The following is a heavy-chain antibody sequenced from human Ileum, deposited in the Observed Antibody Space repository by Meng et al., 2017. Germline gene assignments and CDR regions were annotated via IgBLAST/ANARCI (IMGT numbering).Heavy chain of an antibody. J-gene: IGHJ4*02. CDR2: IFYTGST. V-gene: IGHV4-31*03. D-gene: IGHD5-24*01. Sequence: QVQLQESGPGLVKPSQTLSLTCTVSGGSLSSAGYYWSWIRQFPGKGLEWIGFIFYTGSTYYNPSLKSRVTISVDTSKNQFFLKMNSVTAADTAVYYCARDIMGVRDGLVDDHWGQGTLVTVSS. CDR3: ARDIMGVRDGLVDDH. CDR1: GGSLSSAGYY.